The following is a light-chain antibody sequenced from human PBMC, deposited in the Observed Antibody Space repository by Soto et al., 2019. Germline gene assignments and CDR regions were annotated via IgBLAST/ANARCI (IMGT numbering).Light chain of an antibody. J-gene: IGKJ5*01. CDR1: QGVSTW. CDR2: TAS. CDR3: QQAASFPIT. V-gene: IGKV1-12*01. Sequence: DIQMTQSPSSLSASVGDRVTITGRASQGVSTWLAWYQQKPGKAPNLLIYTASSLQSGVPSRFSGSGSGTDFTLTINGLQPEDFATYYCQQAASFPITFGQGTRLEI.